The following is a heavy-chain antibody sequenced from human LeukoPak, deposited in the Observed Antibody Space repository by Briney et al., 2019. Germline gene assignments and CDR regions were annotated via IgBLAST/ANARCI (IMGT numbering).Heavy chain of an antibody. CDR2: NDGST. CDR3: ANNFVSGGGRGT. J-gene: IGHJ4*02. V-gene: IGHV4-31*03. Sequence: SETLSLTCTVSGGSISSGGYRWSWIRQHPGKGLEWIGNDGSTYYNPSLKSRVTISVDTSKNQFSLKLSSVTAADTVIYYCANNFVSGGGRGTWGQGTLVTVSS. CDR1: GGSISSGGYR. D-gene: IGHD2-15*01.